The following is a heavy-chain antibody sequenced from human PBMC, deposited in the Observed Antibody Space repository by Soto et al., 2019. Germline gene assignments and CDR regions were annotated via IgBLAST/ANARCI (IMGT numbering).Heavy chain of an antibody. J-gene: IGHJ2*01. CDR3: ARERSRAYGDSRLYWYFDL. Sequence: QVQLQESGPGLVKPSQTLSLTCTVSGGSISSDNLYWSWIRQPPGKALEWIGDIYYSGSTSYNPSLRSRVTISVDTSKNQFSLKLPSVTAADTAVYYCARERSRAYGDSRLYWYFDLWGRGTLVTVSS. V-gene: IGHV4-30-4*01. CDR2: IYYSGST. D-gene: IGHD4-17*01. CDR1: GGSISSDNLY.